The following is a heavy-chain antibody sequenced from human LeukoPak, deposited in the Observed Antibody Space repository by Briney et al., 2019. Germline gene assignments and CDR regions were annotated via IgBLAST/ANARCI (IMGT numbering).Heavy chain of an antibody. CDR2: IKRDGSSP. Sequence: GGSLRLSCAASGFTFSSYRMHWIRHAPGKGLVWVSRIKRDGSSPAYADSVKGRFTISRDNAKNTLYLQMNSLRAEDTAVYYCAALDNGRDYWGQGTLVTVSS. CDR1: GFTFSSYR. D-gene: IGHD1-14*01. J-gene: IGHJ4*02. CDR3: AALDNGRDY. V-gene: IGHV3-74*01.